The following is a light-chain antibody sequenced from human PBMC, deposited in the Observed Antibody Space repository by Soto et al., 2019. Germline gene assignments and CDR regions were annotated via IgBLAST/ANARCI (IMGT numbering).Light chain of an antibody. CDR2: EVS. V-gene: IGLV2-14*01. CDR3: ISYTSSNTYV. J-gene: IGLJ1*01. CDR1: SSDVGGYKY. Sequence: QSVLTQPASVSGSPGQSITISCTGTSSDVGGYKYVSWYQQHPGKGPKLMIYEVSNRPSGVSDRFSGSKSGNTASLTISGLQAEDESDYYCISYTSSNTYVFGTGTKATVL.